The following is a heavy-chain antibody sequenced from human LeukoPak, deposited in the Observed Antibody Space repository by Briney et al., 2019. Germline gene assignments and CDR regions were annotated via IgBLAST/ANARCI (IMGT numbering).Heavy chain of an antibody. Sequence: SETLSLTCTVSGGSISSYYWSWIRQPPGKGLEWIGYIYYSGSSNYNPSLKSRVTISLDTSKNQFSLKLGSVTAADTAVYYCASGNWNYYYFDFWGQGTLVTVSS. V-gene: IGHV4-59*01. CDR1: GGSISSYY. J-gene: IGHJ4*02. CDR3: ASGNWNYYYFDF. D-gene: IGHD1-7*01. CDR2: IYYSGSS.